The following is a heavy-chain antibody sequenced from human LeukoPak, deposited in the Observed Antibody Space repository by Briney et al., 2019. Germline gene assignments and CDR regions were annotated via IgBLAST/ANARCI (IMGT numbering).Heavy chain of an antibody. V-gene: IGHV1-2*02. Sequence: ASVKVSCKASGYTFTGYYMHWVRQAPGQGLEWMGWINPNSGGTNYAQKFQGRVTMTRDTSISTAYMELSRLRSDDTAVHYCARAMIYEDCSSTSCYNYYYGMDVWGQGTTVTVSS. J-gene: IGHJ6*02. CDR2: INPNSGGT. D-gene: IGHD2-2*02. CDR3: ARAMIYEDCSSTSCYNYYYGMDV. CDR1: GYTFTGYY.